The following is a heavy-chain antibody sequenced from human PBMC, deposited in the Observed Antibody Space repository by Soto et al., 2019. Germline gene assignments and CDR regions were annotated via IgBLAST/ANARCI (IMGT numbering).Heavy chain of an antibody. Sequence: ASVQVSCKASGYTFTRYYMHWVRQAPGQELEWMGWINPNGGGTNYAQKFQGRVTMTRDTSISTAYMELSRLRSDDTAVYYCATTYNWNYDYYYDGMDVWGQGTTVTVSS. CDR1: GYTFTRYY. CDR3: ATTYNWNYDYYYDGMDV. D-gene: IGHD1-7*01. CDR2: INPNGGGT. J-gene: IGHJ6*02. V-gene: IGHV1-2*02.